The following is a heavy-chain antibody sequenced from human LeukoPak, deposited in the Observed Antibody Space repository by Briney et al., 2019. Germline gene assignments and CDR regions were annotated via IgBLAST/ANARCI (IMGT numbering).Heavy chain of an antibody. V-gene: IGHV1-18*01. Sequence: ASVKVSCKASGYTFTSYGISWVRQAPGQGLEWMGWISAYNGNTNYAQKLQGRVTMTTDTSASTAYMELRSLRSDDTAVYYCATGATYYYGLGSSGDAFDIWGQGTMVTVSS. J-gene: IGHJ3*02. CDR2: ISAYNGNT. D-gene: IGHD3-10*01. CDR3: ATGATYYYGLGSSGDAFDI. CDR1: GYTFTSYG.